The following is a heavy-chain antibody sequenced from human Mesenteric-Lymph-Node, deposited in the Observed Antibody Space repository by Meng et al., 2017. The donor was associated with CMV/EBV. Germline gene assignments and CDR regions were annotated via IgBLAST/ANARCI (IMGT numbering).Heavy chain of an antibody. D-gene: IGHD2-21*01. CDR3: ARGRSRRVMVIATRQGFDY. V-gene: IGHV4-34*01. CDR1: GWSFSGYS. Sequence: SETLSLTCAVYGWSFSGYSWSWIRQPPGKGLEWIGEINHSGSTNYNPSLKSRVTISVDTSKNQCSMKLSYVTAADTAVYYCARGRSRRVMVIATRQGFDYWGQGTLVTVSS. CDR2: INHSGST. J-gene: IGHJ4*02.